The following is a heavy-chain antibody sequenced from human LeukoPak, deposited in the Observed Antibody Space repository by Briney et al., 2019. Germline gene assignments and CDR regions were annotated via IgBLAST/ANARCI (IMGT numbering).Heavy chain of an antibody. CDR1: GFTFRSCW. CDR3: ARDRGGSAFDI. Sequence: PGGSLRLSCAPSGFTFRSCWMHWVRQAPGKGLVWVSRINSDGSSTSYADSVKGRFTISRDNAKNTLYLQMNSLRAEDTAVYHCARDRGGSAFDILGQGTMVTVSS. V-gene: IGHV3-74*01. CDR2: INSDGSST. J-gene: IGHJ3*02. D-gene: IGHD3-10*01.